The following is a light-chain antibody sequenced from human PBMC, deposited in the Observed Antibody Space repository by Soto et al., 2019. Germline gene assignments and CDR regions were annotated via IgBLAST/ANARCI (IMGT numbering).Light chain of an antibody. CDR2: GAS. CDR3: RQYCSSPPAIT. CDR1: QSVSNN. V-gene: IGKV3-15*01. J-gene: IGKJ5*01. Sequence: EIVMSQTTATLSVSPGERATLSCWALQSVSNNLAWYQQQPGQAPRLLIYGASTRATDMPGTCSGSGSGTDFTLTISRLDPEDFAVYFFRQYCSSPPAITFGQGTRLEIK.